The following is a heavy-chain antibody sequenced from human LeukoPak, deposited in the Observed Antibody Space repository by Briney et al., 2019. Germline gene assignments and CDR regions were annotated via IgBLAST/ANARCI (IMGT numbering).Heavy chain of an antibody. D-gene: IGHD5-18*01. CDR1: GFTFDDYG. J-gene: IGHJ4*02. V-gene: IGHV3-20*04. Sequence: GSLILSCAASGFTFDDYGMSWVRQAPGEGLEWVSGINWNGGSTGYADSVKGRFTISRENAKNSLYLQMNSLRAGDTAVYYCARGSDTAMVPLHYWGQGTLVTVSS. CDR3: ARGSDTAMVPLHY. CDR2: INWNGGST.